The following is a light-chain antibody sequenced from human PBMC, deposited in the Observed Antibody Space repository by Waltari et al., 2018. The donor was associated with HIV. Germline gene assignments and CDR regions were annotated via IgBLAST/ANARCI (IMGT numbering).Light chain of an antibody. Sequence: QSVLPQPPSASGTPGPRVAIPCSGSRSNIGSHTITRYQQLSGTAPKLLINSNNQRPSGVPDRFSGSKSGTSGSLAISGLQSEDEADYYCAAWDDNRNAVVFGGGTKLTVL. CDR2: SNN. J-gene: IGLJ2*01. CDR1: RSNIGSHT. CDR3: AAWDDNRNAVV. V-gene: IGLV1-44*01.